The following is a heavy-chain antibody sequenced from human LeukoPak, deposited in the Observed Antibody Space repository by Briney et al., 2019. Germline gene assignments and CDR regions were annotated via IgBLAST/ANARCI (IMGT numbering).Heavy chain of an antibody. CDR3: ASDSNCNQHDD. CDR2: MSHEGSNK. Sequence: GWSVRYSCAATGFTFSNYAMHWVRQAPGKGLAWVACMSHEGSNKFYADFVKGRFTISRDNSKKTLYLKMSSLGAEDTTVFYCASDSNCNQHDDWGQGTLVTVSS. J-gene: IGHJ4*02. V-gene: IGHV3-30*04. D-gene: IGHD1-20*01. CDR1: GFTFSNYA.